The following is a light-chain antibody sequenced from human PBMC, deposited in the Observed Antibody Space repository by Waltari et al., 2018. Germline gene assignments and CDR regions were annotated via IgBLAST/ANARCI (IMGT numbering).Light chain of an antibody. V-gene: IGKV1-12*01. J-gene: IGKJ3*01. CDR3: QQGNSFPIT. CDR2: GTS. Sequence: DIQMTQSPSPVSASVVDRVTITCRASQDIGNRLAGYQQKPGNAPNLLIYGTSSLQTGVPSRFSGSGSGTEFTLTISSLQPEDFGTYYCQQGNSFPITFGPGTKVEIK. CDR1: QDIGNR.